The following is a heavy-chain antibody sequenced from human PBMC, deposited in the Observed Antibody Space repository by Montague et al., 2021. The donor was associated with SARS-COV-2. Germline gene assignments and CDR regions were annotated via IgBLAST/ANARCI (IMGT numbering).Heavy chain of an antibody. V-gene: IGHV6-1*01. CDR2: TYYRSKWYN. CDR3: ARGLWFGELLYYYYYYGVDV. Sequence: CAISGDSVSSSSAAWNWIRQSPSRGLEWLGRTYYRSKWYNDYAVSVKSRITINPDTSKNQFSLQLNSVTPEDTAVYYCARGLWFGELLYYYYYYGVDVWGQGTTVTVSS. D-gene: IGHD3-10*01. CDR1: GDSVSSSSAA. J-gene: IGHJ6*02.